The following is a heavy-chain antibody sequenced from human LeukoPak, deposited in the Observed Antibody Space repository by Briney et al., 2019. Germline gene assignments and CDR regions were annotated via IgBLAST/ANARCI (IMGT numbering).Heavy chain of an antibody. J-gene: IGHJ4*02. Sequence: PSETLSLTCTVSGGSISSYYWSWIRQPPGKGLEWIGYIYYSGSTNYNPSLKSRVTISVDTSKNQFSLKLSSVTAADTAVYYCARGQTPYDSSGSYYAAVWGQGTLVTVST. CDR3: ARGQTPYDSSGSYYAAV. CDR1: GGSISSYY. D-gene: IGHD3-22*01. CDR2: IYYSGST. V-gene: IGHV4-59*01.